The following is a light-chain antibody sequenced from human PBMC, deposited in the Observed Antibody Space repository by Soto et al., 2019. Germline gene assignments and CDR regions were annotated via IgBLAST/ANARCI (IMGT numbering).Light chain of an antibody. V-gene: IGKV3-20*01. CDR1: PSVKSSY. CDR2: GTS. CDR3: QQYGSSIT. Sequence: EVVLTLSPFTMSLSPAERATLLCQASPSVKSSYLAWYQHKPGQAPRLLIYGTSSRATGIPDRFSGSGSGTDFTLTISRLGPEDFAVYYCQQYGSSITFGQGTRLEIK. J-gene: IGKJ5*01.